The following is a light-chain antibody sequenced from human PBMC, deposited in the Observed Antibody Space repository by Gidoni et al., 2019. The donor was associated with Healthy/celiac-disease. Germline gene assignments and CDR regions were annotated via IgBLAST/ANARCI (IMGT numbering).Light chain of an antibody. CDR2: DAS. CDR1: QDISNY. CDR3: QQYDNLPSLT. J-gene: IGKJ4*01. Sequence: DIQMTQSPSSLSASVGDRVTITCQASQDISNYLNWYQQKPGQAPKLLIYDASNLETGGPSRFSGSGSGTDFTFTISSLQPEDIATYYCQQYDNLPSLTFGGXTKVEIK. V-gene: IGKV1-33*01.